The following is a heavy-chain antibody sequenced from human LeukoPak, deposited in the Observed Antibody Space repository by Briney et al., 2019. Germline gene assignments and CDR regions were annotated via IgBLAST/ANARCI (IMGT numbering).Heavy chain of an antibody. Sequence: VASVTVSCKASGYTFTSYGISWVRQAPGQGLEWMGWISAYNGNTNYAQKLQGRVTMTTDTSTSTAYMELRSLRSDDTAVYYCARLYDSSGYYGSGYFDYWGQGTLVTVSS. D-gene: IGHD3-22*01. CDR3: ARLYDSSGYYGSGYFDY. V-gene: IGHV1-18*01. CDR2: ISAYNGNT. J-gene: IGHJ4*02. CDR1: GYTFTSYG.